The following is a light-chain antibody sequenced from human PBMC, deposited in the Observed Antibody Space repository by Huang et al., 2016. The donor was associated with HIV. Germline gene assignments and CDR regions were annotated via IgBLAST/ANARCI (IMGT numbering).Light chain of an antibody. V-gene: IGKV1-17*03. J-gene: IGKJ2*01. CDR3: LQHNSYT. Sequence: DIQMTQSPSAMSASAGDRVTITCRASQGISNYLAWFQQKPGKVPKRLIYGASSLQSGVPSRFSGSGSGTEFTLTISNLQPEDFATYYCLQHNSYTFGQGTKLEIK. CDR1: QGISNY. CDR2: GAS.